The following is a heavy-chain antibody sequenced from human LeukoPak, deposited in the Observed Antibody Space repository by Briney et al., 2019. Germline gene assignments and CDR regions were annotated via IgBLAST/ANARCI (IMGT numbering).Heavy chain of an antibody. J-gene: IGHJ5*02. CDR2: IYYSGST. CDR1: GGSISSYY. CDR3: ARALRQQLVTGWFDP. D-gene: IGHD6-13*01. Sequence: PSETLSLTCTVSGGSISSYYWSWIRQPPGKGLEWIGFIYYSGSTKNNPSLKSRVTISVDTSKNQFSLKLSSVTAADTAVYYCARALRQQLVTGWFDPWGQGTLVTVSS. V-gene: IGHV4-59*01.